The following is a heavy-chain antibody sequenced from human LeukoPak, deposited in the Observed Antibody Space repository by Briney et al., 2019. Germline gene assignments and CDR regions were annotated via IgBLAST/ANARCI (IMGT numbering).Heavy chain of an antibody. CDR3: ARGYCSSTDCHLARHFEY. V-gene: IGHV3-48*02. D-gene: IGHD2-2*01. J-gene: IGHJ4*02. CDR1: GFTFSVSG. CDR2: ITSATVTL. Sequence: GGALRLSCAASGFTFSVSGLGWVRQALGKGLELVWFITSATVTLYMDSVKGRFTISRDNAKNSLYLQMNGLREEDTAVYYCARGYCSSTDCHLARHFEYWGQGTRVTVSS.